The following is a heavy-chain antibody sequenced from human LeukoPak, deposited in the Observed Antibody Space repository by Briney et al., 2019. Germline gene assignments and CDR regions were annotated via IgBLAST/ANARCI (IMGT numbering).Heavy chain of an antibody. Sequence: ASVKVSCTASGYTFSGYYIHWVRQAPGQGLEWMGGINPNSGATNSEQNSQVRGTLTRENSISTAYMELSRLRSDDTAVYYCARGGIVTMIVVVPALDYWGQGTLVTVSS. J-gene: IGHJ4*02. CDR3: ARGGIVTMIVVVPALDY. V-gene: IGHV1-2*02. D-gene: IGHD3-22*01. CDR1: GYTFSGYY. CDR2: INPNSGAT.